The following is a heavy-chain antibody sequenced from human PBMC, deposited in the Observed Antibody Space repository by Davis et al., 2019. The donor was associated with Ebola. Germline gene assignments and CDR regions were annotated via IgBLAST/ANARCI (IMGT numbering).Heavy chain of an antibody. V-gene: IGHV1-69*13. D-gene: IGHD4-17*01. CDR2: IIPIFGTA. CDR3: AIYGDYVGPYYYYGMDV. CDR1: GGTFSSYA. Sequence: SVKVSCKASGGTFSSYAISWVRQAPGQGLEWMGGIIPIFGTANYAQKFQGRVTITADESTSTAYMELNSLRAEDTAVYYCAIYGDYVGPYYYYGMDVWGQGTTVTVSS. J-gene: IGHJ6*02.